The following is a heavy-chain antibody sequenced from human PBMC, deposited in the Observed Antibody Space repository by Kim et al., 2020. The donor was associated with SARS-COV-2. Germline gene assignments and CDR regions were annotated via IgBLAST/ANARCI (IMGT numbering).Heavy chain of an antibody. J-gene: IGHJ4*02. Sequence: SVKVSCKASGGTFSSYAISWVRQAPGQGLEWMGGIIPIFGTANYAQKFQGRVTITADESTSTAYMELSSLRSEDTAVYYCAREGDYYGSGSLSYWRQGTLVTVSS. D-gene: IGHD3-10*01. V-gene: IGHV1-69*13. CDR1: GGTFSSYA. CDR2: IIPIFGTA. CDR3: AREGDYYGSGSLSY.